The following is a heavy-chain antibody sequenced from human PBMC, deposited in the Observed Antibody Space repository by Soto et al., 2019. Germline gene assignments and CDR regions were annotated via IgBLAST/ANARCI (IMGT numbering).Heavy chain of an antibody. V-gene: IGHV3-33*01. D-gene: IGHD3-3*01. Sequence: GGSLRLSCAASGFTFSSYGMHWVRQAPGKGLEWVAVIWYDGSNKYYADSVKGRFTISRDNSKNTLYLQMNSLRAEDTAVYYCARSDPKLRFLEWSRRTYYFDYWGQGTLVTVSS. CDR3: ARSDPKLRFLEWSRRTYYFDY. CDR2: IWYDGSNK. J-gene: IGHJ4*02. CDR1: GFTFSSYG.